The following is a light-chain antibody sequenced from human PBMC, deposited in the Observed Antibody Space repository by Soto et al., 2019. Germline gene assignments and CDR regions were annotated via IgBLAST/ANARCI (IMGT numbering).Light chain of an antibody. CDR3: QQYSALPMT. CDR2: WAS. V-gene: IGKV4-1*01. CDR1: QSVLYSSNNKNY. J-gene: IGKJ5*01. Sequence: DIVMTQSPDSLAVSLGERATINCKSSQSVLYSSNNKNYLAWYQQKPGQPPKLLIYWASTRESGVPDRFSGSGSGTDFTLTISSLQAEDVAVYYCQQYSALPMTFGQGTRLEIK.